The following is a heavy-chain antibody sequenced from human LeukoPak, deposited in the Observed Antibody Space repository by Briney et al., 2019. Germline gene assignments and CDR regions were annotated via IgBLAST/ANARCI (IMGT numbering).Heavy chain of an antibody. D-gene: IGHD1-7*01. CDR2: IWNDGSKK. V-gene: IGHV3-33*01. CDR3: AREGITGSTNWFDP. Sequence: GGSLRLSCAASGFTFSTCNMHWVRQAPGKGLEWVAVIWNDGSKKYYADSVKGRFTISRDNSKNTLYLEMNSLRADDTAVYYCAREGITGSTNWFDPWGQGTLVIVSS. CDR1: GFTFSTCN. J-gene: IGHJ5*02.